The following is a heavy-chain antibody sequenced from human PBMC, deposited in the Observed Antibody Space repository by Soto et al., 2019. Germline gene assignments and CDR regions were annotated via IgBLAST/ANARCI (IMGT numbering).Heavy chain of an antibody. CDR2: IYYSGST. CDR1: GGSISRSSYY. J-gene: IGHJ4*02. V-gene: IGHV4-39*01. Sequence: SGTLSLTCTVSGGSISRSSYYWGWIRQPPGKGLEWIGSIYYSGSTYYNPSLKSRVTISVDTSKNQFSLKLSSVTAADTAVYYCARHSIGSGYYDILTGPPIDYWGQGTLVTVSS. CDR3: ARHSIGSGYYDILTGPPIDY. D-gene: IGHD3-9*01.